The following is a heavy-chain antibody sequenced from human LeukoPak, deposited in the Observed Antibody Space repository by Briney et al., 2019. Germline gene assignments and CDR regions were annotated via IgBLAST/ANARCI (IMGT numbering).Heavy chain of an antibody. CDR3: AGWGYSGYDERDY. V-gene: IGHV1-2*02. Sequence: GASVKVSCKASGYTFTGYYIQWVRQAPGQGLEWMGWINPHSGGTNYAQEFQGRVTMTRDTSISTAYMELSRLRSDDTAVYYCAGWGYSGYDERDYWGQGTLVTVSS. CDR2: INPHSGGT. CDR1: GYTFTGYY. D-gene: IGHD5-12*01. J-gene: IGHJ4*02.